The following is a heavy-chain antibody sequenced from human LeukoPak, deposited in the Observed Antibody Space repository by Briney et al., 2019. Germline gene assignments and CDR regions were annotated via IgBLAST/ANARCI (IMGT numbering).Heavy chain of an antibody. J-gene: IGHJ4*02. CDR1: GYTFTDYY. V-gene: IGHV1-2*06. D-gene: IGHD6-19*01. Sequence: GASVKVSCKASGYTFTDYYMHWVRQAPGQGLEWMGRINPYSGGTNYAQKFQGRVTMTRDTSISTAYMELSRPKSDDTAVYYCARDYSSGWYVYWGQGTLVTVSS. CDR3: ARDYSSGWYVY. CDR2: INPYSGGT.